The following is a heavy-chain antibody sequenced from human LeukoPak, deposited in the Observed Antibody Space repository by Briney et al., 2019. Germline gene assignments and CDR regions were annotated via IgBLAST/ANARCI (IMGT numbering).Heavy chain of an antibody. V-gene: IGHV1-2*02. CDR2: INPNSGGT. J-gene: IGHJ3*02. CDR1: GYTFTGYY. CDR3: ARGGFLEWLNDAFDI. Sequence: GASVKVSCKASGYTFTGYYMHWVRQAPGQGLEWMGWINPNSGGTNYAQKFQGRVTMTRDTSISTAYMELSRLRSDDTAVYYCARGGFLEWLNDAFDIWGQGTMVTVSS. D-gene: IGHD3-3*01.